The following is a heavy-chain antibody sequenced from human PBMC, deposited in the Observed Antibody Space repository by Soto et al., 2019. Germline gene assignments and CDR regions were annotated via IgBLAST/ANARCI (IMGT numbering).Heavy chain of an antibody. Sequence: QVQLVQSGAEVRRPGASVRVSCKASGYSFIDYHINWVRQAPGQGLEWMGWNNPKDGATKSAQKFQDWVTMTSDTSHTTAYLDLRSDDTAVYYCARGRKVVATPARDDWFDPWGQGTLVTVSS. CDR1: GYSFIDYH. CDR3: ARGRKVVATPARDDWFDP. J-gene: IGHJ5*02. CDR2: NNPKDGAT. D-gene: IGHD2-21*02. V-gene: IGHV1-2*04.